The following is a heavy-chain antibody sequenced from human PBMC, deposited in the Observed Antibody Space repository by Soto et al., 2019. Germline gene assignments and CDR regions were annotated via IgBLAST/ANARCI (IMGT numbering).Heavy chain of an antibody. CDR2: ISGSGDNT. CDR1: GFTFSSSA. J-gene: IGHJ4*02. CDR3: EKWWSTRFLETRDYFDY. Sequence: PGGSLRLSCAASGFTFSSSAMSWVRQAPGKGLEWVSAISGSGDNTYHADSGKGRFTISSDNAKNTLYLQMNSPRAEDMAIYYVEKWWSTRFLETRDYFDYWGQGTLVTVSS. D-gene: IGHD3-3*01. V-gene: IGHV3-23*01.